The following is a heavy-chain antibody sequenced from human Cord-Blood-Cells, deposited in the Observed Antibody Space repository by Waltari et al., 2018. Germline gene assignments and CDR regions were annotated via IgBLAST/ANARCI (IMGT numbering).Heavy chain of an antibody. D-gene: IGHD3-22*01. Sequence: QVQLVQSGAEVKKPGASVKVSCKASGYTFTGYYMHWVRQAPGQGLEWMGGSNPNSGGTNYAQKFQGRVTMTRDTSISTAYMELSRLRSDDTAVYYCARDSYGRYYDSSGYGGAFDIWGQGTMVTVSS. CDR1: GYTFTGYY. J-gene: IGHJ3*02. CDR3: ARDSYGRYYDSSGYGGAFDI. V-gene: IGHV1-2*02. CDR2: SNPNSGGT.